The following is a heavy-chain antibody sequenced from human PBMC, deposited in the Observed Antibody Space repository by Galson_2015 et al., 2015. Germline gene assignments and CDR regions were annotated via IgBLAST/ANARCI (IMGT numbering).Heavy chain of an antibody. J-gene: IGHJ4*02. CDR3: ARGEITMIRGVPDY. Sequence: SLRLSCAASGFSFSSHSMNWVRQAPGKGLEWVSSISSSGTYLYYADSVKGHFTISRDNAKSSLYLQMNNLRAEDTAIYYCARGEITMIRGVPDYWGQGTLVTVSS. CDR2: ISSSGTYL. CDR1: GFSFSSHS. V-gene: IGHV3-21*01. D-gene: IGHD3-10*01.